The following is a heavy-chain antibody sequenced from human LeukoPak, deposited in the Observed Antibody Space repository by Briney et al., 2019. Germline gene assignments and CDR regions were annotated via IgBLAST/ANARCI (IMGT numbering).Heavy chain of an antibody. CDR1: AGSISSYF. D-gene: IGHD3-16*02. V-gene: IGHV4-4*07. CDR3: ARSTPYDYVWGSYRPDDAFDI. Sequence: PSETLSLTCTVSAGSISSYFWSWIRQPAGKGLEWIGHIYTSGSSNYNPSFKSRVTMSVDTSKNQFSLKLSSVTAADTAVYYCARSTPYDYVWGSYRPDDAFDIWGQGNGHRLF. J-gene: IGHJ3*02. CDR2: IYTSGSS.